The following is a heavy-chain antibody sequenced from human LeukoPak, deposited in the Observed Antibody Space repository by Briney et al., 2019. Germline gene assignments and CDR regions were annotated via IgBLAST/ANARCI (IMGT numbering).Heavy chain of an antibody. CDR1: GYIFGHNG. J-gene: IGHJ3*02. V-gene: IGHV1-18*01. CDR2: ISAYNGDT. CDR3: ATGALTFDI. Sequence: ASVKVSCKPSGYIFGHNGIGWVRQAPGQGPEWMGWISAYNGDTNYAQNFQGRVTMTRDTSTSTVYMELRSLRSDDTAVYYCATGALTFDIWGQGTMVTVSS. D-gene: IGHD1-14*01.